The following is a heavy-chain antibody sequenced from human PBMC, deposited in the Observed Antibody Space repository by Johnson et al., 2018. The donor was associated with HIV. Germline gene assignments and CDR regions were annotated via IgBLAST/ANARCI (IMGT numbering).Heavy chain of an antibody. V-gene: IGHV3-33*08. CDR2: IWYDGSNK. CDR1: GFTFSTYG. J-gene: IGHJ3*02. CDR3: AREGVGVVSPGAFDI. D-gene: IGHD2-21*01. Sequence: QVQLVESGGGLVKPGGSLRLSCAASGFTFSTYGMHWVRQAPGKGLEWLAVIWYDGSNKYYADSVKGRFTISRDNSKFTLYLQMNSLRAEDTAVYYCAREGVGVVSPGAFDIWGQGTMVTVSS.